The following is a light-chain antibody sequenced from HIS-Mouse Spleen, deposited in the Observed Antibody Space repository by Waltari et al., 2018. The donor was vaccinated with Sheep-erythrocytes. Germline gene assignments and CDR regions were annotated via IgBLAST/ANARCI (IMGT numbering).Light chain of an antibody. V-gene: IGKV3-11*01. CDR1: QSVSSY. CDR2: DAS. CDR3: QQRSNWYT. J-gene: IGKJ2*01. Sequence: EIVLTQSPATLSLSPGERATLSCRASQSVSSYLAWYQQKPGQAPRLLIYDASNRAPGIPARFSGSGSGTYFTLTISSLEPEDFAVYYCQQRSNWYTFGQGTKLEIK.